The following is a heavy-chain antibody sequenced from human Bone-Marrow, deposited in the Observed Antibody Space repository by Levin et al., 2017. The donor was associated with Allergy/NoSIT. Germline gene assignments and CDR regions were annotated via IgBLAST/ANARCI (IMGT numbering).Heavy chain of an antibody. J-gene: IGHJ2*01. Sequence: PSETLSLSCTVSGGSISSYYWSWIRQPPGKGLEWIGYIYDSGSTHSNPSLKSRVTMSLDTSKSQFSLNLSSVTAADTAVYYCATCSSTSCYGFWYFDLWGRGTLVTVSS. D-gene: IGHD2-2*01. CDR2: IYDSGST. V-gene: IGHV4-59*01. CDR1: GGSISSYY. CDR3: ATCSSTSCYGFWYFDL.